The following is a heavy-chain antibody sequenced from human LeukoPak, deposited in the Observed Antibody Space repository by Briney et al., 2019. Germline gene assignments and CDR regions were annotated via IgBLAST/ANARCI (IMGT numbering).Heavy chain of an antibody. CDR1: GFTFSSYA. J-gene: IGHJ4*02. D-gene: IGHD3-10*01. CDR2: ISGSGGST. CDR3: VRDEGFHGSGSN. V-gene: IGHV3-23*01. Sequence: GGSLRLSCAASGFTFSSYAMSWVRQAPGKGLEWVSAISGSGGSTYYADSVKGRFTISRDNSKNTLYLQMNSLRAEDTAVYYCVRDEGFHGSGSNWGPGTLVTVSS.